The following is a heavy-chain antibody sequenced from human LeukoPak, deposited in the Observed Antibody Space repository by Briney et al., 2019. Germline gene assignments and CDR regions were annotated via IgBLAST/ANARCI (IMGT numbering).Heavy chain of an antibody. CDR1: GGSMSSNY. CDR3: AREDYYGSGSAGSFDY. Sequence: SETLSLTCTVSGGSMSSNYCSWIRQPPGKGLEFIGYIHYSGSTNYNPSLKSRVTISVDTSKNQFSLKLSSVTAADTAVYYCAREDYYGSGSAGSFDYWGQGTLVTVSS. J-gene: IGHJ4*02. CDR2: IHYSGST. D-gene: IGHD3-10*01. V-gene: IGHV4-59*01.